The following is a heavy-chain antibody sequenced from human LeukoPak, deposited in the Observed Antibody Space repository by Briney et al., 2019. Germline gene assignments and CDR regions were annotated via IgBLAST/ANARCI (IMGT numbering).Heavy chain of an antibody. CDR2: IYYSGST. V-gene: IGHV4-59*01. J-gene: IGHJ5*02. Sequence: SETLSLTCSLSGGSISTYYWSWIRQPPGKGLEWIGYIYYSGSTDYNPSLKSRVTISVDTSKNQFSLKLTSVTAADTAVYYCAREGVRSGFDLWGQGTQVTVSS. CDR1: GGSISTYY. D-gene: IGHD3-3*01. CDR3: AREGVRSGFDL.